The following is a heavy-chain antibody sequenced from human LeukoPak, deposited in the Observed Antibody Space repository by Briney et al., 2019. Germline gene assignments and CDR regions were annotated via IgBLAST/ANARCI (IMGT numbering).Heavy chain of an antibody. V-gene: IGHV1-2*02. CDR1: GYTFTGYY. D-gene: IGHD3-10*01. CDR2: INPNSGGT. Sequence: ASVKVSCKASGYTFTGYYMHWVRQAPGQGLEWMGWINPNSGGTNYAQKFQGRVTMTRDTSISIAYMELSRLRSDDTAVYYSARANTLDSGPDYWGQGTLVTVSS. J-gene: IGHJ4*02. CDR3: ARANTLDSGPDY.